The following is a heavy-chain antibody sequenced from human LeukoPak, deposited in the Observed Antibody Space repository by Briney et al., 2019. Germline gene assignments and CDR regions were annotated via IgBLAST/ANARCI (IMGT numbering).Heavy chain of an antibody. CDR3: AKSHHVTAIDY. Sequence: GGSLRLSCAASGFTFSHYAMTWVRQAPGKGLEWVSAICGNGGSTYYAGSVKGRFTISRDNSKNTRYLQMNSLRADDTGVYYCAKSHHVTAIDYWGQGTLVTVSS. D-gene: IGHD2-21*02. J-gene: IGHJ4*02. CDR2: ICGNGGST. CDR1: GFTFSHYA. V-gene: IGHV3-23*01.